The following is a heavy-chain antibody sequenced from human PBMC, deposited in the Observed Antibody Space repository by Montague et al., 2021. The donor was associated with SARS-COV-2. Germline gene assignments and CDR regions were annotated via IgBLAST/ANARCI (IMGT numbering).Heavy chain of an antibody. CDR2: IYYSGST. CDR3: ARGGILWFGDLAPYYYGMDV. V-gene: IGHV4-59*01. D-gene: IGHD3-10*01. CDR1: GGSISSYY. Sequence: SETLSLTCTVSGGSISSYYWSWIRQPPGKGLEWIGDIYYSGSTNYNPSLKSRVTISVDTSKNQFSLKLSSVTAADTAVYYCARGGILWFGDLAPYYYGMDVWGQGTTVTVSS. J-gene: IGHJ6*02.